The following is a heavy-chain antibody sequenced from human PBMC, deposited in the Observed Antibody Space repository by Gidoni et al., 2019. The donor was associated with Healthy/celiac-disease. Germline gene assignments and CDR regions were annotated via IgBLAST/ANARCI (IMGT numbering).Heavy chain of an antibody. CDR2: INAGNGNT. D-gene: IGHD5-12*01. CDR3: ARDGYSGYAKYYFDY. V-gene: IGHV1-3*01. CDR1: GYTFTSYA. J-gene: IGHJ4*02. Sequence: QVQLVQSGAEVKKPGASVKVSCKASGYTFTSYAMHWVRQAPGQSLEWMGLINAGNGNTKYSQKLQGRVTITRDTSASTAYMELSSLRSEDTAVYYCARDGYSGYAKYYFDYWGQGTLVTVSS.